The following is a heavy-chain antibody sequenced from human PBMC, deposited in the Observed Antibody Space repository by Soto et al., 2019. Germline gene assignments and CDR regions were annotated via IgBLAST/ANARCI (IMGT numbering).Heavy chain of an antibody. CDR1: GGSISSSSYY. Sequence: SETLSLTCTASGGSISSSSYYWGWIRQPPGKGLEWIGSIYYRGSTYYNTSLKRRVTISVDTSKKQYTLKLNYMTAADTAVYYCARRLYYDSSGFEGGGMDVWGQGTTVT. D-gene: IGHD3-22*01. CDR2: IYYRGST. CDR3: ARRLYYDSSGFEGGGMDV. J-gene: IGHJ6*02. V-gene: IGHV4-39*01.